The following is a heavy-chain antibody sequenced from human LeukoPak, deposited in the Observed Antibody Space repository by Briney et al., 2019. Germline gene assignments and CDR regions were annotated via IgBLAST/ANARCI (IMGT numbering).Heavy chain of an antibody. CDR3: ARELIVLEPAARRYNYYMDD. CDR2: MHPNNGDT. Sequence: ASVKVSCKASGYTFTSYNINWVRQAPGQGLEWMAWMHPNNGDTGYAQKFQDRVTVTSNTSISTAYMELRSLTSEDTAVYYCARELIVLEPAARRYNYYMDDWGIGTTVSVSS. V-gene: IGHV1-8*03. CDR1: GYTFTSYN. D-gene: IGHD2-2*01. J-gene: IGHJ6*03.